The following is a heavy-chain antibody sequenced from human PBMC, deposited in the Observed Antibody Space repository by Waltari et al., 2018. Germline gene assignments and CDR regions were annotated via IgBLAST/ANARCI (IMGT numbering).Heavy chain of an antibody. V-gene: IGHV5-51*01. J-gene: IGHJ5*02. CDR3: ASVGDFWSGYELRP. CDR2: IYPGDSDV. D-gene: IGHD3-3*01. Sequence: EVQLEQSGPEVKKPGESLNISCKDSPSTFTNYWIGWVRQMPGKGLEWVGLIYPGDSDVRYGPAFQGQVTISADKSTSTAYVHWSSLEASDTAIYYCASVGDFWSGYELRPWGQGTLVTVSS. CDR1: PSTFTNYW.